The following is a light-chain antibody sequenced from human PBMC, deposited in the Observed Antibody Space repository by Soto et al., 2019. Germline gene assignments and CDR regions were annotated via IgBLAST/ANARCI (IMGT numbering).Light chain of an antibody. CDR1: SGHRSYA. J-gene: IGLJ2*01. Sequence: QLVLTQSPSASASLGASVRLTCTLSSGHRSYAIAWHQQQPEKGPRYLMRLNSDGSHNKGDGVPDRFSGPSSGAERYLTISSLQSEDEADYYCQTWGTGIVVFGGGTKVTVL. CDR3: QTWGTGIVV. CDR2: LNSDGSH. V-gene: IGLV4-69*01.